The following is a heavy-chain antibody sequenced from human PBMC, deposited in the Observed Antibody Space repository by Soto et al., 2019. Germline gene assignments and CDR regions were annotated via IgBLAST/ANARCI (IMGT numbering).Heavy chain of an antibody. CDR1: GFTFSSYA. CDR3: AKDAGSSSNYYYYSMDV. V-gene: IGHV3-23*01. Sequence: EVQLLESGGGLVQPGGSLRLSCAASGFTFSSYAMSWVRQAPGKGLEWVSAISGSGGSTYYADSVKGRFTISRDNSKNTLYLQMNSLRAEDTAVYYCAKDAGSSSNYYYYSMDVWGQGTTVTVSS. J-gene: IGHJ6*02. CDR2: ISGSGGST. D-gene: IGHD6-6*01.